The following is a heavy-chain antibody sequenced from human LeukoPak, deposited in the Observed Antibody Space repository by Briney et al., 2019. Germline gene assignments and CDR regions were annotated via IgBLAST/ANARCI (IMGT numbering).Heavy chain of an antibody. CDR3: ARGHDILTGDYYMDV. V-gene: IGHV3-20*04. CDR2: INWNGGST. D-gene: IGHD3-9*01. J-gene: IGHJ6*03. Sequence: GGSLRLSCAASGFTFDDYGMSWVRQPPGKGLEWVSGINWNGGSTGYADSVKGRFTISRDNAKNSLYLQMNSLRAEDTALYYCARGHDILTGDYYMDVWGKGTTVTVSS. CDR1: GFTFDDYG.